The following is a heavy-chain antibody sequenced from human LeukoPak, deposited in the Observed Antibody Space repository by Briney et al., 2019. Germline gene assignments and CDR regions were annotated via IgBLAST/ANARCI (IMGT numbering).Heavy chain of an antibody. J-gene: IGHJ5*02. D-gene: IGHD3-22*01. CDR3: ARALAYYYDSSGYANWFDP. CDR2: IYYSGST. CDR1: GGSISSGDYY. V-gene: IGHV4-30-4*01. Sequence: SKTLSLTCAVSGGSISSGDYYWSWIRQPPGKGLEWIGYIYYSGSTYYNPSLKSRVTISVDTSKNQFSLKLSSVTAADTAVYYCARALAYYYDSSGYANWFDPWGQGTLVTVSS.